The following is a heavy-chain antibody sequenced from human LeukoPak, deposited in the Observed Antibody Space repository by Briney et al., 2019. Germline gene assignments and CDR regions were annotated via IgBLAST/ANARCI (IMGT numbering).Heavy chain of an antibody. Sequence: GGSLRLSCAAPGFTFSSYGMHWVHQAPGKGLEWVAFIRYDGSNKYYADSVKGRFTISRDNSKNTLYLQMNSLRAEDTAVYYCAKDWSSPFLGDYGEEDYWGQGTLVTVSS. CDR2: IRYDGSNK. CDR3: AKDWSSPFLGDYGEEDY. CDR1: GFTFSSYG. V-gene: IGHV3-30*02. J-gene: IGHJ4*02. D-gene: IGHD4/OR15-4a*01.